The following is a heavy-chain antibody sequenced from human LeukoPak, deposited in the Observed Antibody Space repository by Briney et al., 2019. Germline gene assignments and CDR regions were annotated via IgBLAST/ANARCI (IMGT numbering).Heavy chain of an antibody. CDR2: IWYDGSYK. J-gene: IGHJ4*02. Sequence: PGGSLRLSCAASGFTLSNYGMHWVRQAPGKGLEWVAVIWYDGSYKYSADSVKGRFTISRDNSKNTPYLQVNSLRAEDTAVYYCARGGDYFDYWGQGTLVTVSS. CDR1: GFTLSNYG. D-gene: IGHD3-16*01. V-gene: IGHV3-33*01. CDR3: ARGGDYFDY.